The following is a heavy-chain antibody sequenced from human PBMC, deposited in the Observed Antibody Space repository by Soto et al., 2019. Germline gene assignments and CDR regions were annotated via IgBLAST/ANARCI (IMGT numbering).Heavy chain of an antibody. D-gene: IGHD6-13*01. CDR2: IWYDGSNK. Sequence: PGGSLRLSCAASGFTFSSYGMHWVRQAPGKGLEWVAVIWYDGSNKYYADSVKGRFTISRDNSKNTLYLQMNSLRAEDTAVYYCARAGSSYSSSWFSETPFDIWGQGTMVTVSS. CDR1: GFTFSSYG. V-gene: IGHV3-33*01. CDR3: ARAGSSYSSSWFSETPFDI. J-gene: IGHJ3*02.